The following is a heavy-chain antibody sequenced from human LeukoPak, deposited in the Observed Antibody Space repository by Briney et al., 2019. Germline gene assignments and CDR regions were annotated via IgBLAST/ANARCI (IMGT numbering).Heavy chain of an antibody. CDR1: GFTFSNYG. CDR3: AKEGYYGSGSFPDY. D-gene: IGHD3-10*01. Sequence: GGSLRLSCAASGFTFSNYGMHWVRQAPGKGLEWVGAISYDGGNKYYPDSVKGRFNISRDNSKNTLYLQMNSLRAEDTAVFHCAKEGYYGSGSFPDYWGQGTLVTVSS. V-gene: IGHV3-30*18. CDR2: ISYDGGNK. J-gene: IGHJ4*02.